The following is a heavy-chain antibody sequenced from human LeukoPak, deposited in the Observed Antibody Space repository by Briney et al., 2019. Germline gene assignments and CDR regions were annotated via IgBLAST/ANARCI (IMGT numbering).Heavy chain of an antibody. CDR1: GFTSNTYS. V-gene: IGHV3-48*04. CDR3: ARDDYGDYLGWFDS. Sequence: GGSLRLSCAASGFTSNTYSMNWVRQAPGKGPEWVSYISSTSNIIHYADSVKGRFTISRDNAKNSLFLQINSPRAEDTAVYYCARDDYGDYLGWFDSWGQGTLVTVSS. CDR2: ISSTSNII. D-gene: IGHD4-17*01. J-gene: IGHJ5*01.